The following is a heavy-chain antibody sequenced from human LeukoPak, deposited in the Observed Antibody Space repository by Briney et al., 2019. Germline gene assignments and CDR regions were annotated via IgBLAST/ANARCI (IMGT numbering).Heavy chain of an antibody. CDR2: IYYSGST. D-gene: IGHD3-10*01. J-gene: IGHJ6*03. Sequence: PSETLSLTCTVSGGSISSYYWSWIRQPPGKGLEWIGYIYYSGSTYYNPSLKSRVTISVDTSKNQFSLKLSSVTAADTAVYYCARHKYYYRSGSYYGAPYYMDVWGKGTTVTISS. CDR1: GGSISSYY. CDR3: ARHKYYYRSGSYYGAPYYMDV. V-gene: IGHV4-59*08.